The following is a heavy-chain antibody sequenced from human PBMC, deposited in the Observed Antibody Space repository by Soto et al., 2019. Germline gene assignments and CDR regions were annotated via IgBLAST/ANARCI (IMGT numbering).Heavy chain of an antibody. CDR2: ISGSGGST. D-gene: IGHD5-18*01. CDR1: GFTFSSYA. V-gene: IGHV3-23*01. CDR3: AKDSHNVDTAMDAFDI. Sequence: GGSLRLSCAASGFTFSSYAMSWVRQAPGKGLEWVSAISGSGGSTYYADSVKGRFTISRDNSKNTLYLQMNSLRAEDTAVYCCAKDSHNVDTAMDAFDIWGQGTMVTVSS. J-gene: IGHJ3*02.